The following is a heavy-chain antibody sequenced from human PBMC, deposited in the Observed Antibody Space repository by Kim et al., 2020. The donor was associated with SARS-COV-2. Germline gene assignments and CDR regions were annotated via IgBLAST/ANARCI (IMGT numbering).Heavy chain of an antibody. CDR1: GGSFSGYY. CDR2: INHSGST. D-gene: IGHD5-12*01. V-gene: IGHV4-34*01. CDR3: ARGRGYGVNRHSYYGMDV. Sequence: SETLSLTCAVYGGSFSGYYWSWIRQPPGKGLEWIGEINHSGSTNYNPSLKSRVTISVDTSKNQFSLKLSSVTAADTAVYYCARGRGYGVNRHSYYGMDV. J-gene: IGHJ6*01.